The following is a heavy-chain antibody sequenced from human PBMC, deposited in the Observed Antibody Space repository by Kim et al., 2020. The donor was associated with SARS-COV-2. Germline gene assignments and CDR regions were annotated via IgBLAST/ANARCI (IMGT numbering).Heavy chain of an antibody. CDR2: ISSSISYI. D-gene: IGHD1-26*01. CDR3: ARGEDLYYLNY. J-gene: IGHJ4*02. Sequence: GGSLRLSCAASGFTFSTYSMNWVRQAPGKGLEWVSSISSSISYIYYADSVKGRFTISRDNAKNSLYLQMNSLRAEDTAVYYCARGEDLYYLNYWGQGTLVTVSS. V-gene: IGHV3-21*04. CDR1: GFTFSTYS.